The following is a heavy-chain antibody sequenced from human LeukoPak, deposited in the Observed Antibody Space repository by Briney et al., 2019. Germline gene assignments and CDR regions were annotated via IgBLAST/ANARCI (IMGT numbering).Heavy chain of an antibody. D-gene: IGHD2-21*02. CDR1: GFTFSSYS. Sequence: GGSLRLSCAASGFTFSSYSMNWVRQAPGKGLEWVSSISSSSSCIYYTDSVKGRFTISRDNAKNSLYLQMNSLRAEDTAVYYCARESCGGDCYPDYWGQGTLVTVSS. CDR2: ISSSSSCI. J-gene: IGHJ4*02. V-gene: IGHV3-21*01. CDR3: ARESCGGDCYPDY.